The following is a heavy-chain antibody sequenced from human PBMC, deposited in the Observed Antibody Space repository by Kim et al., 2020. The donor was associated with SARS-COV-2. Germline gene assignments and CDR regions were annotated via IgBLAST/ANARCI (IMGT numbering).Heavy chain of an antibody. J-gene: IGHJ4*02. V-gene: IGHV3-30*03. CDR2: ISYDGVNE. CDR3: ARDLSSGWLGDY. Sequence: GGSLRPSCEASGFIFTTYAMHWVRQAPGKGLEWVAEISYDGVNENYADSVKGRFTISRDNSKDTLFLHMTSLTTEDTAVYFCARDLSSGWLGDYWGQGVLVIVSS. D-gene: IGHD6-19*01. CDR1: GFIFTTYA.